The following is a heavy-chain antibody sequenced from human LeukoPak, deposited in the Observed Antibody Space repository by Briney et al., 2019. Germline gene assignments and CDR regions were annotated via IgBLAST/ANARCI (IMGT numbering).Heavy chain of an antibody. Sequence: PSETLSLTCAVSGYSISSGYYWGWIRQPPGKGLEWIGSIYHSGSTYYNPSLKSRVTISVDTSKNQFSLKLSSVTAADTALYYCARGGSSGYLAIDYWGQGTLVTVSS. V-gene: IGHV4-38-2*01. J-gene: IGHJ4*02. D-gene: IGHD3-22*01. CDR2: IYHSGST. CDR3: ARGGSSGYLAIDY. CDR1: GYSISSGYY.